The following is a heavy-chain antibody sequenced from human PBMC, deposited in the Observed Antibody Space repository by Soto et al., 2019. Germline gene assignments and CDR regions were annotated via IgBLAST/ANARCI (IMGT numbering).Heavy chain of an antibody. CDR2: IYWDDDT. CDR1: GFSLTNDGVG. V-gene: IGHV2-5*02. CDR3: AYSSLHYKKGFDP. D-gene: IGHD1-20*01. Sequence: QITLKESGPTVVKPTQTLTLTCTFSGFSLTNDGVGVGWIRQPPGKAPEWLALIYWDDDTRYSPSLRSRLTITKDSSKNQVVLTMTNMDPVDTATYFCAYSSLHYKKGFDPWGQGTLVTVSS. J-gene: IGHJ5*02.